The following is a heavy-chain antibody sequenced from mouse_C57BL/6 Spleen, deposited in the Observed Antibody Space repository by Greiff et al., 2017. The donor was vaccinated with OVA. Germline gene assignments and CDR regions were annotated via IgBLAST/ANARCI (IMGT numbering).Heavy chain of an antibody. V-gene: IGHV5-6*01. J-gene: IGHJ4*01. CDR3: ARRADYYGSSYYAMDY. Sequence: EVQLVESGGDLVKPGGSLKLSCAASGFTFSSYGMSWVRQTPDKRLEWVATISSGGSYTYYPDSVKGRFTIYSDNAKNTLYLQMRSLKSEDTAMYYCARRADYYGSSYYAMDYWGQGTSVTVSS. D-gene: IGHD1-1*01. CDR2: ISSGGSYT. CDR1: GFTFSSYG.